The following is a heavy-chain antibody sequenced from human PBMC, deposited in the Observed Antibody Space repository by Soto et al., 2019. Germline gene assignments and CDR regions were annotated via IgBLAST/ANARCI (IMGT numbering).Heavy chain of an antibody. J-gene: IGHJ4*02. Sequence: TGGSLRLSCAASGFTFSNYWMNWVRQAPGKGLEWVANIKQDGSEKSYVDSVKGRFTISRDNAKNSLYLQMNSLRAEDTAVYYCARISSNGYYPREYWGQGTLVTVS. CDR2: IKQDGSEK. V-gene: IGHV3-7*01. CDR3: ARISSNGYYPREY. D-gene: IGHD6-19*01. CDR1: GFTFSNYW.